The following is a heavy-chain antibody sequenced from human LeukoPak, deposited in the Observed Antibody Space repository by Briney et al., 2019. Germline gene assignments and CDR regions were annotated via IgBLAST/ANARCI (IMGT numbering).Heavy chain of an antibody. V-gene: IGHV3-23*01. CDR2: ICTSGDCT. D-gene: IGHD6-13*01. Sequence: GGSLRLPCAASGFTFKNYGMSWVRQAPGKGLEWVSAICTSGDCTYYGDSVKGWFTISRDNSKNTVYLQMNSLRAEDTAVYYCAKDPRRYSRTGGYFDYWGQGTLVTVSS. CDR3: AKDPRRYSRTGGYFDY. J-gene: IGHJ4*02. CDR1: GFTFKNYG.